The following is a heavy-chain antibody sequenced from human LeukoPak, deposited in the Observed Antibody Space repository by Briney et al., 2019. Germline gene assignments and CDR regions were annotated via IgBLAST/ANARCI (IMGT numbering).Heavy chain of an antibody. CDR2: IKQKGSEK. V-gene: IGHV3-7*03. CDR3: ARDHCGSTSCYATYYYYGMDV. CDR1: GFKFTNYW. J-gene: IGHJ6*04. Sequence: GGSLRLSCEASGFKFTNYWMSWVRQAPGKGLEWGAHIKQKGSEKYYVDSVKGRFTISRDNAKNSLYLQMNSLRGEDTAVYYCARDHCGSTSCYATYYYYGMDVWGKGTTVTVFS. D-gene: IGHD2-2*01.